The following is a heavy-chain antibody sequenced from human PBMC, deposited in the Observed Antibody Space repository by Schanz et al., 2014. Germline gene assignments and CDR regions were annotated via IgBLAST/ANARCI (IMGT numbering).Heavy chain of an antibody. V-gene: IGHV3-21*02. Sequence: EVRLVESGGGLVQPGGSLRLSCEASGFDFNSYSMNWVRQVPGKGLEWVSSISSSGSYIHYADSVKGRFTISRDNAKNTLYLQMNSLRAEDTAVYYCARDTSYGMDVWGQGTTVTVSS. J-gene: IGHJ6*02. CDR3: ARDTSYGMDV. CDR2: ISSSGSYI. CDR1: GFDFNSYS.